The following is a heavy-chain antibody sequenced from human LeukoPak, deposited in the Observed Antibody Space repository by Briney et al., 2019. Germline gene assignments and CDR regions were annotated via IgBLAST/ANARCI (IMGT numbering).Heavy chain of an antibody. D-gene: IGHD3-10*01. CDR3: ATLKSDYYGSGSNLLRTNWLDP. V-gene: IGHV3-23*01. J-gene: IGHJ5*02. Sequence: GASLRLSCAASGFTFSSYAMSWVRQAPGKGLEWVSAISGSGGSTYYADSVKGRFTISRDNSKNTLYLQMNSLRAEDTAVYYCATLKSDYYGSGSNLLRTNWLDPWGQGTLVTVSS. CDR1: GFTFSSYA. CDR2: ISGSGGST.